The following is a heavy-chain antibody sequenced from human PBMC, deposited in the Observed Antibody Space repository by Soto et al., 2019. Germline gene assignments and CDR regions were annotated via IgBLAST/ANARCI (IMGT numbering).Heavy chain of an antibody. CDR3: ARDRIQLWKRDYYYYGMDV. J-gene: IGHJ6*02. Sequence: SETLSLTCAVSGGSISSGGYSWSRIRQPQGQGREWIGYIYHSGSTYYNPSLKSRVTISVDTSKNQFSLKLRSVTAADTAVYYCARDRIQLWKRDYYYYGMDVWGQGTTVTVSS. CDR2: IYHSGST. CDR1: GGSISSGGYS. D-gene: IGHD5-18*01. V-gene: IGHV4-30-2*01.